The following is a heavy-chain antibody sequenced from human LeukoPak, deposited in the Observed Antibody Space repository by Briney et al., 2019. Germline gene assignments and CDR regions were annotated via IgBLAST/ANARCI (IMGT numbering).Heavy chain of an antibody. D-gene: IGHD2-2*03. J-gene: IGHJ6*02. V-gene: IGHV4-30-4*01. CDR2: IYYRGSA. CDR3: ARVVAGYCSSATCHRYTMDV. Sequence: PSEALSLTCTVSGGSISSNYWCWIRQPPGQGLEWIGYIYYRGSAYYSQSNKRRLTISVDTSKNQFSLKLSSVTAADTAVYYCARVVAGYCSSATCHRYTMDVWGQGTTVTVSS. CDR1: GGSISSNY.